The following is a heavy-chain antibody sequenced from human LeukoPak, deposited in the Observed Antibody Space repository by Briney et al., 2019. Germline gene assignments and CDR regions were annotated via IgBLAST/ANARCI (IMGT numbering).Heavy chain of an antibody. CDR1: GYSISSGYY. CDR3: ARQRQGYPGGFDY. CDR2: IYHSGST. V-gene: IGHV4-38-2*02. Sequence: SETLSLTCIVSGYSISSGYYWGWIRQPPGKGLEWIGEIYHSGSTNYNPSLKSRVTISVDKSKNQFSLKLSSVTAADTAVYYCARQRQGYPGGFDYWGQGTLVTVSS. J-gene: IGHJ4*02. D-gene: IGHD6-25*01.